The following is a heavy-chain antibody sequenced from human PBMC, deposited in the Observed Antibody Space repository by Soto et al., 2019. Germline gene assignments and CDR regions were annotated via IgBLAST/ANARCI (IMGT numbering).Heavy chain of an antibody. CDR3: ARLSSSWSPRDY. D-gene: IGHD6-13*01. CDR2: IYYSGST. J-gene: IGHJ4*02. CDR1: GGSISSSSYY. Sequence: QLQLQESGPGLVKPSETLSLTCTVSGGSISSSSYYWGWIRQPPGKGLEWIGSIYYSGSTYYNPSLKSRVTISVDTSKNQFSLKLSSVTAADTAVYYCARLSSSWSPRDYWGQGTLVTVSS. V-gene: IGHV4-39*01.